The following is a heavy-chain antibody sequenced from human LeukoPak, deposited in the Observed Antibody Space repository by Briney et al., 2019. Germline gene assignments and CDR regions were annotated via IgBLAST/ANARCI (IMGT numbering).Heavy chain of an antibody. Sequence: SETLSLTCTVSGGSISSGGYYWSWIRQPPGKGLEWIGYIYHSGSTYYIPSLKSRVTISVDRSKNQFSLKLSSVTAADTAVYYCARWGYYDSSGSNYFDYWGQGTLVTVSS. CDR1: GGSISSGGYY. CDR3: ARWGYYDSSGSNYFDY. D-gene: IGHD3-22*01. J-gene: IGHJ4*02. V-gene: IGHV4-30-2*01. CDR2: IYHSGST.